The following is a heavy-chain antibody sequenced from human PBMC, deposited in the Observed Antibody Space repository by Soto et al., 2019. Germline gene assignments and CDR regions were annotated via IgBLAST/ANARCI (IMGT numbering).Heavy chain of an antibody. J-gene: IGHJ5*02. Sequence: SETLSLTCTVSGASMNSYHWSWIRQPAGKGLEWIGHIHSSGSTNYTPYLKSRVTMSVDTSKNQFSLRLMSLTGADTAVYYCARDQGVAAAGITWFDPWGQGSLVTVSS. CDR3: ARDQGVAAAGITWFDP. V-gene: IGHV4-4*07. CDR1: GASMNSYH. CDR2: IHSSGST. D-gene: IGHD6-13*01.